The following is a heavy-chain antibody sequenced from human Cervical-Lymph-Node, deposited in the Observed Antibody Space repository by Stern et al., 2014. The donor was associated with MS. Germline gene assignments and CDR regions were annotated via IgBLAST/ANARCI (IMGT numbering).Heavy chain of an antibody. CDR2: ISSIGDTI. Sequence: VQLVESGGGLVKPGGSLRLSCAASGFTFSDSYMTWIRQTPGKGLEWVSYISSIGDTIKYAESVKGRFTVSRDNAKNSLSLQMSSLRVEDTAVYYCVRGWEPRQDGPSGHDYDAFDIWGQGTMVTVSS. J-gene: IGHJ3*02. CDR1: GFTFSDSY. D-gene: IGHD5-12*01. V-gene: IGHV3-11*01. CDR3: VRGWEPRQDGPSGHDYDAFDI.